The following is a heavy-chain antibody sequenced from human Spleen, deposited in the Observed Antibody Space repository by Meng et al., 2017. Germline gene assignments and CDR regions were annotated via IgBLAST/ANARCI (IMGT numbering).Heavy chain of an antibody. J-gene: IGHJ3*01. V-gene: IGHV3-21*04. CDR3: AKGSSFGPYSSTWYAVCAFDV. CDR1: GFTFSSYA. Sequence: GESLKISCAASGFTFSSYAMNWVRQAPGKGLEWVSSISSSSSYIYYADSVKGRFTISRDHAKNSLYLQMNSLRAEDTAVYYCAKGSSFGPYSSTWYAVCAFDVWGQGTTVT. CDR2: ISSSSSYI. D-gene: IGHD6-13*01.